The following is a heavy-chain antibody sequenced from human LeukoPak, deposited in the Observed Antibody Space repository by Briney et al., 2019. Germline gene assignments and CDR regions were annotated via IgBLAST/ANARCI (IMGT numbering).Heavy chain of an antibody. V-gene: IGHV4-30-4*08. CDR1: GASISGFY. CDR2: IYYSGTT. J-gene: IGHJ6*03. CDR3: ARDLLLPRYMDV. Sequence: PSETLSLTCTISGASISGFYWSWIRQLPGKGLEWIAYIYYSGTTYYNPSLESRVTISVDTSKNQFSLKLDSVTAADTAVYYCARDLLLPRYMDVWGRGTTVTVSS.